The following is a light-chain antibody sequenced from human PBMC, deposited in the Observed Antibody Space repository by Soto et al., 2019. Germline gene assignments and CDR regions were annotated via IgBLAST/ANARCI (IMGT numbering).Light chain of an antibody. Sequence: IQMTQFPSTLSASVGDRITITCRASQSICNWLAWYQQKPGKAPKLLIYKASSSESGVPSRFSGSESGTEFTLTISSLQPDDFATYYCPQSYSTPITFGQGTRPDVK. J-gene: IGKJ5*01. CDR3: PQSYSTPIT. V-gene: IGKV1-5*03. CDR2: KAS. CDR1: QSICNW.